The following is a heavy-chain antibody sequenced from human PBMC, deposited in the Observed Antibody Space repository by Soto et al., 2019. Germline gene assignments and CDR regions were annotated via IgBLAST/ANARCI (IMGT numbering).Heavy chain of an antibody. J-gene: IGHJ5*02. CDR2: ISAYNGNT. CDR3: ARHKRAVVAATRSNWFDP. CDR1: GYTFTSYG. Sequence: GASVKVSCKASGYTFTSYGISWVRQAPGQGLEWMGWISAYNGNTNYAQKLQGRVTMTTDTSTSTAYMELRSLRSDDTAVYYCARHKRAVVAATRSNWFDPWGQGTLVTVSS. D-gene: IGHD2-15*01. V-gene: IGHV1-18*01.